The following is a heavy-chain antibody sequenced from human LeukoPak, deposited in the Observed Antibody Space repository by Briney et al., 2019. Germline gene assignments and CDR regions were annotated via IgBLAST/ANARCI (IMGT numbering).Heavy chain of an antibody. CDR2: INHSGST. D-gene: IGHD6-13*01. CDR3: ARGGWSSSWYQISRDFDY. Sequence: SETLSLTCAVYGGSFSGYYWSWIRQPPGKGLEWIGEINHSGSTNYNPSLKSRVTISVDTSKNQFSLKLSSVTAADTAVYYCARGGWSSSWYQISRDFDYWGQGTLVTVSS. V-gene: IGHV4-34*01. CDR1: GGSFSGYY. J-gene: IGHJ4*02.